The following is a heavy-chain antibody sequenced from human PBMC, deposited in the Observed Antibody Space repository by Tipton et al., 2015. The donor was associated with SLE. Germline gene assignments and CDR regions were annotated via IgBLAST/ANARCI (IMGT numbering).Heavy chain of an antibody. CDR2: ISVYNGNT. D-gene: IGHD6-13*01. J-gene: IGHJ4*02. V-gene: IGHV1-18*01. CDR1: GYTFTYYG. CDR3: ARVSFPSSSWSGHFDY. Sequence: QVQLVQSGAEVKKPGASVKVSCKASGYTFTYYGISWVRQAPGQGLEWMGWISVYNGNTNYVQKLQGRVTMTTDTSTSTAYMELRSLRSDDTAVYYCARVSFPSSSWSGHFDYWGQGTLVTVSS.